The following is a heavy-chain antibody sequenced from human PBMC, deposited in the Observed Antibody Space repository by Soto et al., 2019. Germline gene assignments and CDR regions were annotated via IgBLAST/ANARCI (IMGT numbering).Heavy chain of an antibody. Sequence: ASVKVSCKASGYTFTRSGISWVRQAPGQGLEWMGWISTYNGDTNYAQTFQGRVTMTTDTSTSTVHMEVRSLRSNDTAVYYCAREGVAPYYYYGMDVWGQGTPVTVSS. CDR1: GYTFTRSG. V-gene: IGHV1-18*01. J-gene: IGHJ6*02. CDR2: ISTYNGDT. CDR3: AREGVAPYYYYGMDV. D-gene: IGHD5-12*01.